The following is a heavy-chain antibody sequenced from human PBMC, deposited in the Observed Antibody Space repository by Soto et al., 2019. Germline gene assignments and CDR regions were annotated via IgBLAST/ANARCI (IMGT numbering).Heavy chain of an antibody. J-gene: IGHJ4*02. CDR1: GGSISSGDYY. V-gene: IGHV4-30-4*01. CDR3: ARVPYYYDSSGYSYYFDY. D-gene: IGHD3-22*01. CDR2: IYYSGST. Sequence: QVQLQESGPGLVKPSQTLSLTCTVSGGSISSGDYYWSWIRQPPGKGLELIGYIYYSGSTYYNPSLSSRVTISVDTSKNQFSLKLSSVTAADTAVYYCARVPYYYDSSGYSYYFDYWGQGTLVTVSS.